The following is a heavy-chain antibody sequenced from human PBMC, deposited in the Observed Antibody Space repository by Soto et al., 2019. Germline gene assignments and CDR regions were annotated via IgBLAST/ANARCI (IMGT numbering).Heavy chain of an antibody. J-gene: IGHJ4*02. CDR2: IYYSGST. D-gene: IGHD4-17*01. V-gene: IGHV4-61*08. Sequence: PSETLSLTCTVSGGSISSGGYYWSWIRQHPGKGLEWIGYIYYSGSTNYNPSLKSRVTISVDTSKNQFSLKLSSVTAADTAVYYCASMTTVVAPPDYWGQGTLVTVSS. CDR1: GGSISSGGYY. CDR3: ASMTTVVAPPDY.